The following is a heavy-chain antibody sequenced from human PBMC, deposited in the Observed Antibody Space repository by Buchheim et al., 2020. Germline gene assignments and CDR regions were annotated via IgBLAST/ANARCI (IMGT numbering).Heavy chain of an antibody. CDR3: ARRYSGSFPVRWWYFDL. Sequence: QVQLVQSGAEVKKPGASVKVSCKASGYTFTSYYMHWVRQAPGQGLEWMRIINPSGGSTSYAQKFQGRVTMTRDTSTSTVYMELSSLRFEDTAVYYCARRYSGSFPVRWWYFDLWGRGTL. V-gene: IGHV1-46*03. D-gene: IGHD1-26*01. CDR2: INPSGGST. J-gene: IGHJ2*01. CDR1: GYTFTSYY.